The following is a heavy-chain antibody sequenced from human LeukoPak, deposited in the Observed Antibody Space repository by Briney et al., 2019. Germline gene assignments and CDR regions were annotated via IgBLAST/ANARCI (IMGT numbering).Heavy chain of an antibody. Sequence: PGGSLRLSCAASGFTFSSNYMIWVRQAPGKGLEWVSAIFSGGSTHYPDSVKGRFTISRDNSKNTEYLQMNGLRAEDTAVYYCARDLEKTLGVGNAFDIWGQGTMVTVSS. J-gene: IGHJ3*02. CDR2: IFSGGST. D-gene: IGHD1-1*01. V-gene: IGHV3-53*01. CDR1: GFTFSSNY. CDR3: ARDLEKTLGVGNAFDI.